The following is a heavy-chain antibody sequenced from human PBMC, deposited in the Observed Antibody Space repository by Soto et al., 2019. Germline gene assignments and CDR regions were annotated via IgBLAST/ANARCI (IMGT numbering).Heavy chain of an antibody. V-gene: IGHV1-58*01. CDR2: IVVGSGNT. J-gene: IGHJ3*02. CDR1: GFTFTSSA. D-gene: IGHD4-17*01. CDR3: AAMATISYGAFDI. Sequence: SVKVSCKASGFTFTSSAVQWVRQARGQRLEWIGWIVVGSGNTNYAQKFQERVTITRDMSTSTAYMELSRLRSEDTAVYYCAAMATISYGAFDICGQGTMVTV.